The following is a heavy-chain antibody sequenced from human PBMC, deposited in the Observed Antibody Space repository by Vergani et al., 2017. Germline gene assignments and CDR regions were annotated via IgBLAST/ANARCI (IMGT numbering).Heavy chain of an antibody. CDR3: AREGRSGGMDV. V-gene: IGHV3-48*04. CDR2: ISSSGSTI. Sequence: EVQLLESGGNLVQPGGSLRLSCAASGFTFTNFAMTWVRQAPGEGLEWVSYISSSGSTIYYADSVKGRFTISRDNAKNSLYLQMNSLRAEDTAVYYCAREGRSGGMDVWGQGTTVTVSS. D-gene: IGHD3-3*01. J-gene: IGHJ6*02. CDR1: GFTFTNFA.